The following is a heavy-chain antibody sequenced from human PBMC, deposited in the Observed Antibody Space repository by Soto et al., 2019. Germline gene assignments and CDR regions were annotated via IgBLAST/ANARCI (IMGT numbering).Heavy chain of an antibody. CDR1: GFTFSSYG. J-gene: IGHJ6*02. CDR2: IWYDGSNK. V-gene: IGHV3-33*01. Sequence: QVQLVESGGGVVQPGRSLRLSCAASGFTFSSYGMHWVRQAPGKGLEWVAVIWYDGSNKYYADSVKGRFTISRDNSKNTLYLQMNSLRAEDTAVYYCARRFRSCGGDCALRGDYYYGMDVWGQGTTVTVSS. D-gene: IGHD2-21*02. CDR3: ARRFRSCGGDCALRGDYYYGMDV.